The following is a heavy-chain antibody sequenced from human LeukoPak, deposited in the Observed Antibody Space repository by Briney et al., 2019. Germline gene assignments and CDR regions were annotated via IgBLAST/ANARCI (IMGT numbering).Heavy chain of an antibody. D-gene: IGHD6-19*01. CDR3: AAGYSSGWIDY. CDR2: IYTSGST. Sequence: SETLSLTCTVSSVSISSYYRSWIRQPAGKGLEWIGRIYTSGSTNYNPSLKSRVTMSVDTSKNQFSLKLSSVTAADTAIYYCAAGYSSGWIDYWGQGTLVTVSS. J-gene: IGHJ4*02. CDR1: SVSISSYY. V-gene: IGHV4-4*07.